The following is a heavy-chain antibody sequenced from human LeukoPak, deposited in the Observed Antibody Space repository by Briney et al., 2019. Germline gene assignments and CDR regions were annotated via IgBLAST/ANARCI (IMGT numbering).Heavy chain of an antibody. CDR3: ARVNCSGGSCVRYFDY. V-gene: IGHV4-34*01. J-gene: IGHJ4*02. CDR1: GGSFSNYY. CDR2: INHSGST. Sequence: SETLSLTCAVYGGSFSNYYWTWIRQPPGKGLEWIGEINHSGSTNYNPSLKSRVTMSVDTSKNQFSLKLSSVTAADTAVYYCARVNCSGGSCVRYFDYWGQGTLVTVSS. D-gene: IGHD2-15*01.